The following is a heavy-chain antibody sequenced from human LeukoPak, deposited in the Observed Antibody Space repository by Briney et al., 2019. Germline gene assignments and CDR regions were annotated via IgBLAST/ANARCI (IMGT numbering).Heavy chain of an antibody. V-gene: IGHV3-30*02. CDR3: AKSSLGYCSSTSCSLFDY. CDR2: IRYDGSNK. J-gene: IGHJ4*02. D-gene: IGHD2-2*01. Sequence: GGSLRLSCAASGFTFSSYGMHWVRQAPGKGLEWVAFIRYDGSNKYYADSVKGRFTISRDNSKNTLYLQMNSLRAEDTAVYYCAKSSLGYCSSTSCSLFDYWGQGTLVTVSS. CDR1: GFTFSSYG.